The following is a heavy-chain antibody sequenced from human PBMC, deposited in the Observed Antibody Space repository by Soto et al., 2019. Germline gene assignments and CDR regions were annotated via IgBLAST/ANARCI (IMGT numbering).Heavy chain of an antibody. CDR3: ATGDY. J-gene: IGHJ4*02. Sequence: QVQLQESGPGLVKPSQTLSLTCTVSGDSINSGDYNWNWIRQHPGKGLEWIGYIYLSGTTHYNPSLQSRVSISVDTSKNQFSLELRSVTAADTAVYYCATGDYWGQGNLVTVSS. CDR1: GDSINSGDYN. CDR2: IYLSGTT. V-gene: IGHV4-31*03.